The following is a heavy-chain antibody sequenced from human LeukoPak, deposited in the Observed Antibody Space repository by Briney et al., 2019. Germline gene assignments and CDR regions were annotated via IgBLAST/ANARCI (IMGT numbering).Heavy chain of an antibody. Sequence: PSETLSLTCTVSGGSISSYYWSWIWQPPGKGLEWIGYIYTSGSTNYNPSLKSRVTISVDTSKNQFSLKLSSVTAADTAVYYCARENYCSSTSCYVSSWFDPWGQGTLVTVSS. J-gene: IGHJ5*02. D-gene: IGHD2-2*01. CDR2: IYTSGST. CDR1: GGSISSYY. V-gene: IGHV4-4*09. CDR3: ARENYCSSTSCYVSSWFDP.